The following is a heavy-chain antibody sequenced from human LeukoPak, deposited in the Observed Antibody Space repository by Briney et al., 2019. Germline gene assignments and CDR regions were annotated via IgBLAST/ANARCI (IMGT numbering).Heavy chain of an antibody. CDR1: GFPFRDYY. V-gene: IGHV3-11*01. CDR2: ISGSGTTT. D-gene: IGHD4-23*01. J-gene: IGHJ4*02. CDR3: ARDLAGKGH. Sequence: GGSLRLSCAASGFPFRDYYMSWIRQAPGQRREWVEYISGSGTTTYYADPVMGRLTISRDNARNLVYLQMNSLRVEDTAIYYCARDLAGKGHWGQGTQVTVSS.